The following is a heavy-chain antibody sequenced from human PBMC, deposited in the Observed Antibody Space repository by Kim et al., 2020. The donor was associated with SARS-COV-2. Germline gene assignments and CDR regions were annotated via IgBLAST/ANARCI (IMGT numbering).Heavy chain of an antibody. Sequence: SETLSLTCTVSGGSVSSGSYYWSWIRQPPGKGLEWIGYIYYSGSTNYNPSLKSRVTISVDTSKNQFSLKLSSVTAADTAVYYCARDGGYCSSTSCPKDYYYGMDVWGQGTTVTVSS. V-gene: IGHV4-61*01. CDR3: ARDGGYCSSTSCPKDYYYGMDV. J-gene: IGHJ6*02. D-gene: IGHD2-2*01. CDR1: GGSVSSGSYY. CDR2: IYYSGST.